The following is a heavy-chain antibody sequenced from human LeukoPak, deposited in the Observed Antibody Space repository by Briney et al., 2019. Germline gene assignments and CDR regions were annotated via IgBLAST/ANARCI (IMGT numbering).Heavy chain of an antibody. Sequence: GGSLRLSCAASGFTFSSYAMSWVRQAAGKGLEWVSAISGSGDSTSYADSVKGRFTISRDTSKNTLYLQMNSLRAEDTAVYYCAKSVGGVGGSYNYWGQGTLVTVPS. D-gene: IGHD3-16*01. V-gene: IGHV3-23*01. J-gene: IGHJ4*02. CDR2: ISGSGDST. CDR1: GFTFSSYA. CDR3: AKSVGGVGGSYNY.